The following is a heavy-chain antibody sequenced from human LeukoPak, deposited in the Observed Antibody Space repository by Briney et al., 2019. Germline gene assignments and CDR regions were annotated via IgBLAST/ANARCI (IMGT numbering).Heavy chain of an antibody. Sequence: ASVNVSCKASGYTFTSYGISWVRQAPGQGLEWMGWISAYNGNTNYAQKLQGRVTMTTDTSTSTAYMELRSLRSDDTAVYYCARDLQDIVVVVAATPAFDIWGQGTMVTVSS. CDR3: ARDLQDIVVVVAATPAFDI. V-gene: IGHV1-18*01. CDR1: GYTFTSYG. J-gene: IGHJ3*02. CDR2: ISAYNGNT. D-gene: IGHD2-15*01.